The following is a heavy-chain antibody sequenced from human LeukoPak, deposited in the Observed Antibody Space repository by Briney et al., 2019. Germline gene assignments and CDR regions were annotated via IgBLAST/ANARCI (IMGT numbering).Heavy chain of an antibody. D-gene: IGHD3-10*02. CDR3: AELGITMIGGV. V-gene: IGHV3-21*01. CDR2: ISSSSSYI. CDR1: GFTFSSYS. J-gene: IGHJ6*04. Sequence: PGGSLRLSCAASGFTFSSYSMNWVRQAPGKGLEGVSSISSSSSYIYYADSVTGRFTISRDNAKNSLYLQMNSLRAEDTAVYYCAELGITMIGGVWGKGTTVTISS.